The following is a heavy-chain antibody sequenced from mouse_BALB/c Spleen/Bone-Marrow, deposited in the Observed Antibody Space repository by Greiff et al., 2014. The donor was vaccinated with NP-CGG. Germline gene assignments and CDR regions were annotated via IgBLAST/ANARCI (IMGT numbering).Heavy chain of an antibody. V-gene: IGHV1-18*01. Sequence: VQLKESGPELVKPGASVKISGKTSGYTFTDYTLHWVKQSHGKSLEWIGGVNPNSGGTSYNQKFKGEATLNLDKSSTTAYMELRSLTSDDSAVYYCARARHYDFWGQGTTLTVSS. CDR1: GYTFTDYT. CDR3: ARARHYDF. J-gene: IGHJ2*01. CDR2: VNPNSGGT.